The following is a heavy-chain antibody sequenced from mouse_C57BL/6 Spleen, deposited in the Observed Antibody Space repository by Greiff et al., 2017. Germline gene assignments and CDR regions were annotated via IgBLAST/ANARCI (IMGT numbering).Heavy chain of an antibody. CDR2: ISDGGSYT. Sequence: EVKVEESGGGLVKPGGSLKLSCAASGFTFSSYAMSWVRQTPEKRLEWVATISDGGSYTYYPDNVKGRFTISRDNAKNNLYLQMSHLKSEDTAMYYCARGNGYYDYEEAPYAMDYWGQGTSVTVSS. V-gene: IGHV5-4*03. J-gene: IGHJ4*01. CDR1: GFTFSSYA. CDR3: ARGNGYYDYEEAPYAMDY. D-gene: IGHD2-4*01.